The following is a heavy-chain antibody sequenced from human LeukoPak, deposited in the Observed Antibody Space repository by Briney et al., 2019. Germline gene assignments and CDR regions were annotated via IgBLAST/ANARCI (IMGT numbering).Heavy chain of an antibody. J-gene: IGHJ6*03. V-gene: IGHV1-46*01. CDR1: GYTFTSYY. Sequence: ASVKVSCKASGYTFTSYYMHWVRQAPGQGLEWMGIINPSGGSTSYAQKFQGRVTMTRDMSTSTVYMELSRLRSDDTAVYYCARSPTVTTAWILDYYYYYYMDVWGKGTTVNVSS. CDR2: INPSGGST. CDR3: ARSPTVTTAWILDYYYYYYMDV. D-gene: IGHD4-17*01.